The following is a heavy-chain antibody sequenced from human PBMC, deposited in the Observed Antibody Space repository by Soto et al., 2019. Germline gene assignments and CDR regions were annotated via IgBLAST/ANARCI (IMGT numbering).Heavy chain of an antibody. CDR1: GFTFSSYA. V-gene: IGHV3-23*01. CDR2: ISGSGGST. Sequence: GGSLRLSCAASGFTFSSYAMSWVRQAPGKGLEWVSAISGSGGSTYYADSVKGRFTISRDNSKNTLYLQMNSLRAEDTAVYYCAKSPRPPRPGIAVAGTGLGRYYYYGMDVWGQGTTVTVSS. CDR3: AKSPRPPRPGIAVAGTGLGRYYYYGMDV. J-gene: IGHJ6*02. D-gene: IGHD6-19*01.